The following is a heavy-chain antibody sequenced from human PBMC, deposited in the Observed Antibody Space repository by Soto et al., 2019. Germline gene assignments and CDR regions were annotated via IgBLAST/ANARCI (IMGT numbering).Heavy chain of an antibody. CDR1: AGSISSLTSY. Sequence: SETLSLTCTVSAGSISSLTSYWGWIRQPPGKGLEWIASISYSGNTYDNPSLKSRVTMSVDTSKNQFSLNLNSVTAADTAVYFCARVSPFFDLWGQGILVTVS. CDR2: ISYSGNT. J-gene: IGHJ4*01. V-gene: IGHV4-39*02. CDR3: ARVSPFFDL.